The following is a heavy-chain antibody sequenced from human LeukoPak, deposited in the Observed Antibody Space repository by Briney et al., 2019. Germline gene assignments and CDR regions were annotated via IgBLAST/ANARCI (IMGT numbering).Heavy chain of an antibody. D-gene: IGHD4-11*01. CDR2: INTNNGDP. Sequence: GASVKVSCKASGYTFTTYALNWARQAPGQGLEWMGWINTNNGDPTYAQGFTGRFVFSLDTSVNTAYLQISSLKAEDTAVYYCARDRNVASFDSWGQGTLVTVSS. CDR3: ARDRNVASFDS. CDR1: GYTFTTYA. V-gene: IGHV7-4-1*02. J-gene: IGHJ4*02.